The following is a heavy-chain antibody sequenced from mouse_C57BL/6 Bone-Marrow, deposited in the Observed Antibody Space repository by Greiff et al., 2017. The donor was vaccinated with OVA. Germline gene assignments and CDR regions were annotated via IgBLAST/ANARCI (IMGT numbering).Heavy chain of an antibody. CDR1: GYTFTSYW. CDR3: ARGGLYGNYLDY. Sequence: QVQLKQPGAELVRPGSSVKLSCKASGYTFTSYWMDWVKQRPGQGLEWIGNIYPSDSETHYNQKFKDKATLTVDKSSSTAYMQLSILTSEDSAVYYCARGGLYGNYLDYWGQGTTLTVSS. CDR2: IYPSDSET. J-gene: IGHJ2*01. D-gene: IGHD2-1*01. V-gene: IGHV1-61*01.